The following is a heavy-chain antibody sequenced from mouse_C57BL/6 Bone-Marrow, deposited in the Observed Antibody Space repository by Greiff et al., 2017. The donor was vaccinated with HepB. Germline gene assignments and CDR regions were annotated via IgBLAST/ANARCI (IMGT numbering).Heavy chain of an antibody. CDR2: IYPGSGST. CDR1: GYTFTSYW. Sequence: QVQLQQPGAELVKPGASVKMSCKASGYTFTSYWITWVKQRPGQGLEWIGDIYPGSGSTNYNEKFKSKATLTVDTSSSTAYMQLSSLTSEDSAVYYCARVGDYYGSRGAWFAYWGQGTLVTVSA. J-gene: IGHJ3*01. D-gene: IGHD1-1*01. V-gene: IGHV1-55*01. CDR3: ARVGDYYGSRGAWFAY.